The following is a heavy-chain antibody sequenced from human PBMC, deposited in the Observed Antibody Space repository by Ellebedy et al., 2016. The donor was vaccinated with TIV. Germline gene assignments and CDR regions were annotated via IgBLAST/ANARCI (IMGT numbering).Heavy chain of an antibody. CDR1: GYAFASYG. Sequence: ASVKVSCKASGYAFASYGISWVRQAPGQGLEWMGWISAYTGDTKSAQRFQGRVTMTTDTSTSTAYMELRSLRSEDTAVYYCAGDGSGNYYPRGWFDPWGQGTLVTVSS. J-gene: IGHJ5*02. V-gene: IGHV1-18*01. CDR2: ISAYTGDT. CDR3: AGDGSGNYYPRGWFDP. D-gene: IGHD3-10*01.